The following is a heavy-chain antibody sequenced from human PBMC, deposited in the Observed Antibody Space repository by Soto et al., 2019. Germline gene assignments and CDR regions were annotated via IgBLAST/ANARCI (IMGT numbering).Heavy chain of an antibody. CDR3: AHRVDYRGSWNPEYFAY. J-gene: IGHJ4*02. Sequence: SGPTLVNPTQPLTLTCSFSGFSLSSTGVAVGWIRQPPGKALECLVLIYWDDDKRYSPSLKSRLTSTRDTSKNQVVLTMTDMDPVDTATYYCAHRVDYRGSWNPEYFAYWGQGTLVTVS. CDR1: GFSLSSTGVA. CDR2: IYWDDDK. V-gene: IGHV2-5*02. D-gene: IGHD2-15*01.